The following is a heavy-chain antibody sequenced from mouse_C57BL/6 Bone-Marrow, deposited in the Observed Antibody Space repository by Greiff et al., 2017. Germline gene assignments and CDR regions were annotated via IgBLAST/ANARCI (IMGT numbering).Heavy chain of an antibody. CDR1: GFTFSDYG. V-gene: IGHV5-17*01. CDR2: ISSGSSTI. CDR3: ARPDLIDY. Sequence: EVQVVESGGGLVKPGGSLKLSCAASGFTFSDYGMHWFRQAPEKGLEWVAYISSGSSTIYYADTVKGRFTISRDNAKNTLFLQMTSLRSEDTAMYYCARPDLIDYWGQGTTLTVSS. J-gene: IGHJ2*01.